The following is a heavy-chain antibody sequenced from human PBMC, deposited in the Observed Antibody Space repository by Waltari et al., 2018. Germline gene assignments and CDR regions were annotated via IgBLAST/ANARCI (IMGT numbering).Heavy chain of an antibody. J-gene: IGHJ4*02. CDR1: GYTFTSYA. CDR3: ARERWLQFTDSEFDY. CDR2: INAGNGNT. D-gene: IGHD5-12*01. V-gene: IGHV1-3*01. Sequence: QVQLVQSGAEVKKPGASVKVSCKASGYTFTSYAMHWVRQAPGQRLEWMGWINAGNGNTKYSQKFQGRVTITRDTSASTAYMELSSLRSEDTAVYYCARERWLQFTDSEFDYWGQGTLVTVSS.